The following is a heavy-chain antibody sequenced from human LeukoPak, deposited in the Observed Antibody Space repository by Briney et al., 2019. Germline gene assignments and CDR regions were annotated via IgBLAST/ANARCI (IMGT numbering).Heavy chain of an antibody. CDR2: TSGSGGST. J-gene: IGHJ4*02. D-gene: IGHD5-12*01. Sequence: GSLRLSCAASGFTFSSYALSWVRQAPGKGLEWVSSTSGSGGSTYYADSVKGRFTISRDNSKNTLYLQMNSLRDEDTAIYYCAKAPRGGYDSRIDYWGQGTLVTVSS. CDR1: GFTFSSYA. V-gene: IGHV3-23*01. CDR3: AKAPRGGYDSRIDY.